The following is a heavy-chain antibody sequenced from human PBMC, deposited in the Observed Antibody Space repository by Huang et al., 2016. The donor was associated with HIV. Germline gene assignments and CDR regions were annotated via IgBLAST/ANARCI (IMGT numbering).Heavy chain of an antibody. Sequence: QVQLVQSGAEVKKPGSSVKVSCKASGGTFTSYAINWVRQAPGQGLQWMGGISPVLGTTYYAQKFRDRLTITADKSTGTAYMDLSSLRSEDTAVYFCAREARGLGYCSGGNCDWYFDLWGRGTLVTVSS. D-gene: IGHD2-15*01. CDR2: ISPVLGTT. CDR1: GGTFTSYA. V-gene: IGHV1-69*06. CDR3: AREARGLGYCSGGNCDWYFDL. J-gene: IGHJ2*01.